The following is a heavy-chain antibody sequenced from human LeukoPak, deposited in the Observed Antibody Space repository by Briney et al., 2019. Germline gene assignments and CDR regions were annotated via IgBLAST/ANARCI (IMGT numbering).Heavy chain of an antibody. J-gene: IGHJ4*02. CDR1: GYTFTSYD. Sequence: ASVKVSCKASGYTFTSYDINWVRQATGQGLEWMGWMNPNSGYTGSAQKFQGRVTMTRNTPTSTAYMELSSLRSEDTAVYYCVRVMGATDFWGQGTLVTVSS. CDR3: VRVMGATDF. V-gene: IGHV1-8*01. CDR2: MNPNSGYT. D-gene: IGHD1-26*01.